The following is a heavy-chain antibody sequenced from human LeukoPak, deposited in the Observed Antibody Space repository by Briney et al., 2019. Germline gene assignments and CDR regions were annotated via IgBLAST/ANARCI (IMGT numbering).Heavy chain of an antibody. CDR2: IYYSGST. V-gene: IGHV4-59*01. D-gene: IGHD3-3*01. CDR1: GGPFSGYY. J-gene: IGHJ4*02. CDR3: ARGVRPPGFDY. Sequence: PSETLSLTCAVYGGPFSGYYWSWIRQPPGKGLEWIGYIYYSGSTNYNPSLKSRVTISVDTSKNQFSLKLSSVTAADTAVYYCARGVRPPGFDYWGQGTLVTVSS.